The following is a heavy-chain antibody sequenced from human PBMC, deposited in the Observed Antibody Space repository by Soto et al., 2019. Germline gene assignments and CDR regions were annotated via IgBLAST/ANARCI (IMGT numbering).Heavy chain of an antibody. CDR2: IKQDGSEK. CDR1: GFTFETSW. V-gene: IGHV3-7*01. CDR3: VRERISS. J-gene: IGHJ4*02. D-gene: IGHD2-15*01. Sequence: EVQLVESGGGLVQPGGSLRLSCAASGFTFETSWMTCVRKAPGKGLEWGANIKQDGSEKDYVDSVKGRCTISRDNAKNSLYLQMNILRVEATAVYFCVRERISSWGQGTLVTVSS.